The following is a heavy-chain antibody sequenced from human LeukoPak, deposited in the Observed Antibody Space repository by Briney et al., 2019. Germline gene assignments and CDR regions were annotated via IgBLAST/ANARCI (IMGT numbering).Heavy chain of an antibody. Sequence: PGGSLRLSCSASGFTVSTYAMTWVRQAPGKGLEWVSAYSASGGTTYYADSVKGRFTTSRDNSVNTLYLQMNCLRAEDTDVYYCAKLPREYCSSTSCPNWFDTWGQGTLVTVSS. V-gene: IGHV3-23*01. CDR3: AKLPREYCSSTSCPNWFDT. CDR2: YSASGGTT. CDR1: GFTVSTYA. D-gene: IGHD2-2*01. J-gene: IGHJ5*02.